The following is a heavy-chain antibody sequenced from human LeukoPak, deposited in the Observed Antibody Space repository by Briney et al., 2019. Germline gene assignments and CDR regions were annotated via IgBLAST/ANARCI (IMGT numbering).Heavy chain of an antibody. Sequence: GGSLRLSCAASGFTVSSNYMSWVRQAPGKGLEWVSVIYSGGSTYYADSVKGRFTISRDNSKNTLYLQMNSLRAEDTAVYYCARGDYDILISEWGQGTLVTVSS. CDR2: IYSGGST. CDR1: GFTVSSNY. V-gene: IGHV3-53*01. CDR3: ARGDYDILISE. D-gene: IGHD3-9*01. J-gene: IGHJ4*02.